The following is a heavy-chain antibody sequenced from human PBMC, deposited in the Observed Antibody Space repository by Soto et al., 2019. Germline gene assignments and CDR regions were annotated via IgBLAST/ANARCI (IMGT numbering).Heavy chain of an antibody. V-gene: IGHV3-23*01. J-gene: IGHJ4*02. CDR3: AKDEFGGAAKY. CDR1: GFTFSSFS. D-gene: IGHD1-26*01. Sequence: EVQLLESGGDLVQPGGSLRLSCAASGFTFSSFSMHWIRQTPGSGLEWVSTISGGEVNIDYADSVKGRFTISRDNSRNTLYLQMTRLRVEDTATYYCAKDEFGGAAKYWGQGTLVSVSS. CDR2: ISGGEVNI.